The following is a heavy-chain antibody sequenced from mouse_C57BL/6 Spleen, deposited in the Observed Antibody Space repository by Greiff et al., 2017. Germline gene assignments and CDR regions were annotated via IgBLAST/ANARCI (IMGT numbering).Heavy chain of an antibody. CDR3: ARGYYYGSSTDY. V-gene: IGHV1-55*01. J-gene: IGHJ2*01. Sequence: QLQQPGAELVKPGASVKMSCKASGYTFTSYWITWVKQRPGQGLEWIGDIYPGSGSTNYNEKFKSKATLTVDTSSSTAYMQLSSLTSEDSAVYYCARGYYYGSSTDYWGQGTTLTVSS. CDR1: GYTFTSYW. D-gene: IGHD1-1*01. CDR2: IYPGSGST.